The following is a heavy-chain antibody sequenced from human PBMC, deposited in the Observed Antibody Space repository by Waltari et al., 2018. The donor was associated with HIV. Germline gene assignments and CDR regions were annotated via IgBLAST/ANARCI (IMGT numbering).Heavy chain of an antibody. CDR1: GYPFRNYD. CDR2: MNPNSGNT. D-gene: IGHD3-10*01. Sequence: QVQLVQSGAEVKKPGAAVKVSCNASGYPFRNYDIHWVRQAPGQGLEWMGWMNPNSGNTGYAQKFQGRVTMTRNTSISTAYMELNSLTSDDTAVYYCARRYDSGSCYWVYWGQGTPVTVSS. J-gene: IGHJ4*02. CDR3: ARRYDSGSCYWVY. V-gene: IGHV1-8*01.